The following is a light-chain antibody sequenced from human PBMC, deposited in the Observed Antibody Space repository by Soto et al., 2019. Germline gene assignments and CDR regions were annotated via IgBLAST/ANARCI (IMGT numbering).Light chain of an antibody. CDR2: LEGSGSY. CDR3: ETWDSNTYV. V-gene: IGLV4-60*02. J-gene: IGLJ1*01. CDR1: SGHSSYI. Sequence: QSVLTQSSSASASLGSSFSLTCTLSSGHSSYIIAWHQQQPGKAPRYLMKLEGSGSYNKGSGVPDRFSGSSSGADRYLTISNLQFEDEADYYCETWDSNTYVFGPGTKLTVL.